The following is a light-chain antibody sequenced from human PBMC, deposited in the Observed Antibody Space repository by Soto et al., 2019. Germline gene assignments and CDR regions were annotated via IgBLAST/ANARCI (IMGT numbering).Light chain of an antibody. J-gene: IGKJ5*01. CDR2: AAS. V-gene: IGKV1-9*01. CDR1: QVISSY. CDR3: QQLNSFPIT. Sequence: DIQLTQAPSFLSASAGDRVTITCRASQVISSYLAWYQQKPGRAPKLLIYAASTLQSGVPSRFSGSGSGTEFTLTITSLQPGDFATYYCQQLNSFPITFGQGTRLEIK.